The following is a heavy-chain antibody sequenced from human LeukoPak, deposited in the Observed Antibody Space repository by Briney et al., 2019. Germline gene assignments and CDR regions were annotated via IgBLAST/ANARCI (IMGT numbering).Heavy chain of an antibody. Sequence: KSSGTLSLTCAVFRDSIGASIDSPNWWSWVRQPPGKGLEWIGEIFHTGSTNYNPSLKSRVTMSVDKSKNQFFLNLTSVTAADTVTHFCARAPRAYCSATGSCFQDDWGQGTLVIVSS. J-gene: IGHJ4*02. D-gene: IGHD2-15*01. CDR3: ARAPRAYCSATGSCFQDD. CDR1: RDSIGASIDSPNW. CDR2: IFHTGST. V-gene: IGHV4-4*02.